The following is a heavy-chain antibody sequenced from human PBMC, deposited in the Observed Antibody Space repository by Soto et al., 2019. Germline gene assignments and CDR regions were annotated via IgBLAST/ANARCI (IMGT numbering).Heavy chain of an antibody. J-gene: IGHJ5*02. CDR2: IYYSGST. Sequence: QPQLQESGPGLVKPSETLSLTCTVSGGSISSSSYYWGWIRQPPGKGLEWIGSIYYSGSTYYNPSLKSRVTISVDTSKNQFSLKLSSVTAADTAVYYCARQSFGVIVNWFDPWGQGTLVTVSS. D-gene: IGHD3-16*01. CDR3: ARQSFGVIVNWFDP. CDR1: GGSISSSSYY. V-gene: IGHV4-39*01.